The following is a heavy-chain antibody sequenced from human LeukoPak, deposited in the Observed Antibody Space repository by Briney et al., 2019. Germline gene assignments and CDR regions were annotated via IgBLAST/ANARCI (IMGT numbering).Heavy chain of an antibody. CDR2: IYSGGST. D-gene: IGHD6-19*01. CDR1: GFTVSSNY. V-gene: IGHV3-53*01. CDR3: ASARYGSGWHYYYYYYMDV. Sequence: GGSLRLSCAASGFTVSSNYMSWVRQAPGKGLEWVSVIYSGGSTYYADSVKGRFTISRDNSKNTLYLQMNSLRAEDTAVYYCASARYGSGWHYYYYYYMDVWGKGTTVTVSS. J-gene: IGHJ6*03.